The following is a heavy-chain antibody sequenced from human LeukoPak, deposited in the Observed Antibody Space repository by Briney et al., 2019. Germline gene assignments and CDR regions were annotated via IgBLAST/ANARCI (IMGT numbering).Heavy chain of an antibody. Sequence: SETLSLTCTVSGGSISSSSYYWGWIRQPPGKGLEWIGSIYYSGSTYYNPSLKSRVTISVDTSKNQFSLKLSSVAAADTAVYYCARGTTDGDAFDIWGQGTMVTVSS. CDR1: GGSISSSSYY. D-gene: IGHD1-1*01. J-gene: IGHJ3*02. CDR2: IYYSGST. CDR3: ARGTTDGDAFDI. V-gene: IGHV4-39*07.